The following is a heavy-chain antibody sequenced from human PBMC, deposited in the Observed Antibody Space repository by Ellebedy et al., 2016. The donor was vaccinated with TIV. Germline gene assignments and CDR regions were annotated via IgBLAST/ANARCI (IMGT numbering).Heavy chain of an antibody. CDR2: INPNSGGT. D-gene: IGHD1-26*01. CDR3: ARYGATDNGGLDP. CDR1: GYTFTGYY. V-gene: IGHV1-2*02. Sequence: ASVKVSCKASGYTFTGYYMHWVRQAPGQGLEWMGWINPNSGGTNYAQKFQGRVTLTRDTSISTAYMELSRLRSDDTAVYYCARYGATDNGGLDPWGQGTLVTVSP. J-gene: IGHJ5*02.